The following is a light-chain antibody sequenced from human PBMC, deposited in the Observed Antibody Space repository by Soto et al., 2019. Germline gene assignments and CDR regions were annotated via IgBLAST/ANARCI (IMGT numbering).Light chain of an antibody. V-gene: IGKV3-15*01. CDR3: QQYNNWPRT. CDR1: QSVSSN. Sequence: EIVMTQSPATLSVSPGERATLSCRASQSVSSNLAWYQQKPGQAPRLLIYGASTRATGIPARFSGSGYGTEFTLTISSLQSEDFAVDFCQQYNNWPRTFDQGTNVAIK. CDR2: GAS. J-gene: IGKJ1*01.